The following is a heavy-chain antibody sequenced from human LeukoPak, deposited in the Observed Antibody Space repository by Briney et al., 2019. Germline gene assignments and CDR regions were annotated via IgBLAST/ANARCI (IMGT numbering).Heavy chain of an antibody. CDR1: GFTFSSYS. D-gene: IGHD5-12*01. V-gene: IGHV3-48*04. CDR2: ISSSSSTI. J-gene: IGHJ4*02. CDR3: ARDPFQYSGYDWYFDY. Sequence: GGSLRLSCAASGFTFSSYSMNWVRQAPGKGLEWVSYISSSSSTIYYADSVKGRFTISRDNAKNSLYLQMNSLRAEDTAVYYCARDPFQYSGYDWYFDYWGQGTLVTVSS.